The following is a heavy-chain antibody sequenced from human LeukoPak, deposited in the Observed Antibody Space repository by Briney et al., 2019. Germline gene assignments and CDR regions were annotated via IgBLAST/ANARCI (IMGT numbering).Heavy chain of an antibody. CDR2: INHSGST. D-gene: IGHD1-26*01. J-gene: IGHJ4*02. CDR1: GGSFSGYY. CDR3: ARAGHSGSFPFDY. V-gene: IGHV4-34*01. Sequence: SETLSLTCAVYGGSFSGYYWSWIRQPPGKGLEWIGEINHSGSTNYNPSLKGRVTISVDTSKNQFSLKLSSVTAADTAVYYCARAGHSGSFPFDYWGQGTLVTVSS.